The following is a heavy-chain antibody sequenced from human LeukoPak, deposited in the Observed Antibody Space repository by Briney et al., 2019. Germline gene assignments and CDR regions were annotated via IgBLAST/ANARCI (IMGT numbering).Heavy chain of an antibody. CDR1: GFTFSSYA. V-gene: IGHV3-23*01. CDR3: AGSYQQLVSR. Sequence: GGSLRLSCAASGFTFSSYAMSWVRQAPGKGLEWVSAISGSGGSTYYADSVKGRFTISRGNAKNSLYLQMNSLRAEDTAVYYCAGSYQQLVSRWGQGTLVTVSS. D-gene: IGHD6-13*01. CDR2: ISGSGGST. J-gene: IGHJ4*02.